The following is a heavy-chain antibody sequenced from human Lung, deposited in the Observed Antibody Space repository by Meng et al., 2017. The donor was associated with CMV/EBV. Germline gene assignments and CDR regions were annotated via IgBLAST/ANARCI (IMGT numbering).Heavy chain of an antibody. D-gene: IGHD6-19*01. Sequence: GQVVQYGSELKKTGDSVKVSCQAAGYTFISSSMNWVRHAPGQGLEWMGWININTGNPTYAQGFTGRFVFSLDTSVSTAYLQIDSLKADDTAVYYCARGNGWRFDYWGQGTLVTVSS. CDR1: GYTFISSS. CDR3: ARGNGWRFDY. CDR2: ININTGNP. V-gene: IGHV7-4-1*01. J-gene: IGHJ4*02.